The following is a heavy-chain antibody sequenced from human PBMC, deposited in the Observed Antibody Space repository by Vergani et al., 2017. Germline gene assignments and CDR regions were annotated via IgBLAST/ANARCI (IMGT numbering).Heavy chain of an antibody. D-gene: IGHD2-21*02. J-gene: IGHJ4*02. CDR2: IYYSGST. V-gene: IGHV4-31*03. CDR1: GDSISRGGYY. Sequence: QVQLQESGPGLVKPSQTLSLTCTVSGDSISRGGYYWNWIRQHPGKGLEWIGYIYYSGSTNYNSSLKSRVSMSVDTSKNQFSLRLSSVTAADTTVYYCAREVGTDGFDYWGQGTLVTVSS. CDR3: AREVGTDGFDY.